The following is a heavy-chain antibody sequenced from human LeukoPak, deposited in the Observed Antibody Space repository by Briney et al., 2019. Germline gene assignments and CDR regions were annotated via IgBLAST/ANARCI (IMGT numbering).Heavy chain of an antibody. V-gene: IGHV4-61*02. CDR2: FYSSGIT. J-gene: IGHJ3*02. CDR1: GGSISSGSYY. CDR3: ARGAYSFDT. Sequence: SETLSLTCTVSGGSISSGSYYWNWIRQPAGKGPEWIGRFYSSGITKHNPSLKSRVTMSVDTSKNQFSLNLTSVTAADTAVYYCARGAYSFDTWGQGTVVTVSS. D-gene: IGHD2-21*01.